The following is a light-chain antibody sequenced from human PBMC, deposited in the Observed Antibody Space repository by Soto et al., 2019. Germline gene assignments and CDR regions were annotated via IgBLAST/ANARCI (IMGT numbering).Light chain of an antibody. V-gene: IGLV2-14*01. Sequence: QSALTQPASVSGSLGQSITISCTGTSSDVGTYNFVSWYRQHPVKAPILIIFDVSSRPSGISNRFSGSKSGNTASLTISGVQAEDEADYYCSSYANSDTVIFGGGTKLTVL. CDR1: SSDVGTYNF. CDR3: SSYANSDTVI. CDR2: DVS. J-gene: IGLJ2*01.